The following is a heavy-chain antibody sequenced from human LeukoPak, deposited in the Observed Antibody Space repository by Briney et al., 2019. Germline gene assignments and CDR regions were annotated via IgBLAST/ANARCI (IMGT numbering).Heavy chain of an antibody. CDR1: GGSISSSRYY. CDR2: IYYSGST. V-gene: IGHV4-39*07. J-gene: IGHJ4*02. D-gene: IGHD3-3*01. CDR3: ARGRVLRFLVWPRALYFDY. Sequence: SETLSLTCTISGGSISSSRYYWGWIRQPPGKGLEWIGSIYYSGSTYYNPSLKSRVTISVDTSKNQFSLKLSSVTAADTAVYYCARGRVLRFLVWPRALYFDYWGQGTLVTVSS.